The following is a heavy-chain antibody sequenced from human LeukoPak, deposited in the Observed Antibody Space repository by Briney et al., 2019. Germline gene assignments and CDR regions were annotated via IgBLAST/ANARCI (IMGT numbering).Heavy chain of an antibody. J-gene: IGHJ4*02. V-gene: IGHV3-30*02. CDR2: IRYDGSNK. D-gene: IGHD1-26*01. Sequence: GGALRLSCAASGFPFSSHGIHWGRQAPSQGVGWVAFIRYDGSNKYYADSVKGRFTISRDNSKNTLYLQMNSLRAEDTAVYYCAKTKGGYFDYWGQGTLVTVSS. CDR3: AKTKGGYFDY. CDR1: GFPFSSHG.